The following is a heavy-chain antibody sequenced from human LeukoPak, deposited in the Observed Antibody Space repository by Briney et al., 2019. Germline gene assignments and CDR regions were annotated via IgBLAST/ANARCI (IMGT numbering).Heavy chain of an antibody. CDR2: INAGNGNT. Sequence: ASVKVSCKASGYTFTSYAMHWVRQAPGQRLEWMGWINAGNGNTKYSQKFQGRVTITRDTSASTAYMELSSLRSEDTAAYYCARVDCSSTSCYRWGFWFDPWGQGTLVTVSS. CDR1: GYTFTSYA. CDR3: ARVDCSSTSCYRWGFWFDP. V-gene: IGHV1-3*01. D-gene: IGHD2-2*01. J-gene: IGHJ5*02.